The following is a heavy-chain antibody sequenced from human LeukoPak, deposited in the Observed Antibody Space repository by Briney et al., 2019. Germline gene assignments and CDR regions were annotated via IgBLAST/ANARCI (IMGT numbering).Heavy chain of an antibody. CDR3: ARETHYDSSGYHNDY. CDR2: VSSRAGTI. Sequence: KAGGSLRLSCAASGFTFSNHYMSWIRQAPGKGLVWVSSVSSRAGTIYYADSVKGRFTISRDNAKNSLYVQMNSLRAEDTAVYYCARETHYDSSGYHNDYWGQGTLVTVSS. V-gene: IGHV3-11*04. D-gene: IGHD3-22*01. J-gene: IGHJ4*02. CDR1: GFTFSNHY.